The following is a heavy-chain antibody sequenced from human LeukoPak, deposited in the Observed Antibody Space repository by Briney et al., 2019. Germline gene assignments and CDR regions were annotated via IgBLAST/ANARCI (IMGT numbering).Heavy chain of an antibody. J-gene: IGHJ6*02. CDR2: INHSGST. CDR1: GGSFSGYY. D-gene: IGHD2-21*02. CDR3: ARVLAYCGGDCYSLYYYYYGMDV. Sequence: PSETLSLTCAVYGGSFSGYYWSWIRQPPGRGLEWIGEINHSGSTNYNPSLKSRVTISVDTSKNQFSLKLSSVTAADTAVYYSARVLAYCGGDCYSLYYYYYGMDVWGQGTTVTVSS. V-gene: IGHV4-34*01.